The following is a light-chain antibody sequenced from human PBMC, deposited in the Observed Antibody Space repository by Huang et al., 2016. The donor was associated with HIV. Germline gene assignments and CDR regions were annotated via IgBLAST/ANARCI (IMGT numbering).Light chain of an antibody. CDR2: LVS. CDR1: QSLLHSNGYNY. V-gene: IGKV2-28*01. J-gene: IGKJ5*01. Sequence: DIVMTQSPLSLSVTPGEPASISCRSSQSLLHSNGYNYLDWYLQKPGQSPQLLMYLVSNRASGVPDRFSGSGSVTDFTLKISRVEAEDVGVYDCMQALQTPRTFGQGTRLEIK. CDR3: MQALQTPRT.